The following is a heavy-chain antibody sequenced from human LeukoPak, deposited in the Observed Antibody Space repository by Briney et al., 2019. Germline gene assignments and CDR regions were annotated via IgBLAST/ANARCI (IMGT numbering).Heavy chain of an antibody. V-gene: IGHV1-2*02. CDR3: ARAYCSSTSCYLFDY. J-gene: IGHJ4*02. CDR1: GYTFTGYY. D-gene: IGHD2-2*01. Sequence: ASVKVSCKASGYTFTGYYMHWVRQAPGQGLEWMGWINPNSGGTNYAQKFQGRVTMTRDTSISTAYMELSRLRSDDTAVYYCARAYCSSTSCYLFDYWGQGTLVTVSS. CDR2: INPNSGGT.